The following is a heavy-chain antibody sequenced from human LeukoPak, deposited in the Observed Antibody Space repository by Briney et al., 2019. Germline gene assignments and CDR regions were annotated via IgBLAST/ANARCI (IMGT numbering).Heavy chain of an antibody. D-gene: IGHD2-15*01. V-gene: IGHV1-69*06. CDR2: IIPIFGTA. CDR1: GGTFSSYA. CDR3: ARESSGYCSGGSCDWFDP. J-gene: IGHJ5*02. Sequence: GASVKVSCKASGGTFSSYAISWVRQARGQGLEWMGGIIPIFGTANYAQKFQGRVTITADKSTSTAYMELSSLRSEDTAVYYCARESSGYCSGGSCDWFDPWGQGTLVTVSS.